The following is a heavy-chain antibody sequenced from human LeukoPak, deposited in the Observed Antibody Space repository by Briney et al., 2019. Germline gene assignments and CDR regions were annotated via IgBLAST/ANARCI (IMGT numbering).Heavy chain of an antibody. CDR2: IACDGSNK. Sequence: GGSLRLSCAASGFPFRSYAMPWVRQAPGKGLEWVAVIACDGSNKHYADSVKGRFTISRDNSKNTLYLQMNSLRAEDTAVYYCARDLAAMVTLTFDYWGQGTLVTVSS. J-gene: IGHJ4*02. CDR3: ARDLAAMVTLTFDY. D-gene: IGHD5-18*01. CDR1: GFPFRSYA. V-gene: IGHV3-30-3*01.